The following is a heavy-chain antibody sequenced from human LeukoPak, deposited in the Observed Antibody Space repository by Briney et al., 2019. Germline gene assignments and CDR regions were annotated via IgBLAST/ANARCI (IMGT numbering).Heavy chain of an antibody. CDR2: IYTSGST. J-gene: IGHJ6*02. CDR3: ARDRVVAALSGMDV. CDR1: GGSISSYY. D-gene: IGHD2-15*01. V-gene: IGHV4-4*07. Sequence: SETLSLTCTVSGGSISSYYWSWIRQPAGKGLEWIGRIYTSGSTNYNPSLKSRVTMSVDTSKNQFSLKLSSVTAADTAVYYCARDRVVAALSGMDVWGQGTTVTVSS.